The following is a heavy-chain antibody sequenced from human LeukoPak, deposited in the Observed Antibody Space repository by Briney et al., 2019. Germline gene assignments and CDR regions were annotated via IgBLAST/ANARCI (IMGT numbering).Heavy chain of an antibody. D-gene: IGHD3-3*01. CDR1: GGSISSSY. J-gene: IGHJ4*02. CDR2: TSYSGST. V-gene: IGHV4-59*12. Sequence: SETLSLTCTVSGGSISSSYWSWIRQPPGKGLEWIGYTSYSGSTDYNPSLKSRVTMSVDTSKNQFSLKLSSVTAADTAVYYCARDARWNYDFWSGYPKTDYWGQGTLVTVSS. CDR3: ARDARWNYDFWSGYPKTDY.